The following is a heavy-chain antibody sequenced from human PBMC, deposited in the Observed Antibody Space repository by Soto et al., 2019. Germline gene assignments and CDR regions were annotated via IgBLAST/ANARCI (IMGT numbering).Heavy chain of an antibody. CDR1: GGSMSRNYW. J-gene: IGHJ5*02. V-gene: IGHV4-4*02. D-gene: IGHD5-18*01. Sequence: QVQLQESGPGLVRPSGTLSLTCAVSGGSMSRNYWWTWVRQPPGMGLEWIGEIYHSGSTNYSPSLKSRVSLSIDQSKYQFSLKLSYVTAADTAVYYCARGGPESDIPMVQGLTWGQGTLVTVSS. CDR2: IYHSGST. CDR3: ARGGPESDIPMVQGLT.